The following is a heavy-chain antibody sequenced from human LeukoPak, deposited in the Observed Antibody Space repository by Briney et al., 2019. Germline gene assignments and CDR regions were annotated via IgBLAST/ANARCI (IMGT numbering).Heavy chain of an antibody. J-gene: IGHJ4*02. CDR3: ARDLLGITMIVVVKGFDY. CDR1: GFTFSSYA. D-gene: IGHD3-22*01. Sequence: GGSLRLSCAASGFTFSSYAMHWVRQAPGKGLEWVAVISYDGSNKYYADSVKGRFTISRDNSKNTLYLQMNSLRAEDTAVYYCARDLLGITMIVVVKGFDYWGQGTLVTVSS. V-gene: IGHV3-30-3*01. CDR2: ISYDGSNK.